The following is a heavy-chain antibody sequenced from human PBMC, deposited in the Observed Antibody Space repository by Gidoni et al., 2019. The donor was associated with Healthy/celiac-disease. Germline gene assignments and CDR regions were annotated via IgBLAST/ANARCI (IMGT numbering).Heavy chain of an antibody. Sequence: QVQLVESGGGVVQPGRSLRLSCAASGFPFSSYAMHWVRQAPGKGLGWVAVISYDGSNKYYADSVKGRFTISRDNSKNTLYLQMNSLRAEDTAVYYCAREGPGDYDSSGYYYYYGMDVWGQGTTVTVSS. CDR2: ISYDGSNK. CDR3: AREGPGDYDSSGYYYYYGMDV. J-gene: IGHJ6*02. V-gene: IGHV3-30-3*01. D-gene: IGHD3-22*01. CDR1: GFPFSSYA.